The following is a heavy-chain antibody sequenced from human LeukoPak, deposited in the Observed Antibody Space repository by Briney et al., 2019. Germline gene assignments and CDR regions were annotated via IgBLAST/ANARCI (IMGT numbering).Heavy chain of an antibody. Sequence: ASVKVSCTASGYTFTSYGISWVRQAPGQGLEWMGWISAYNGNTNYAQKLQGRVTTTTDTSTSTAYMELRSLRSDDTAVYYCARGTASYGDYDAHYDYWGQGTLVTVSS. V-gene: IGHV1-18*01. CDR3: ARGTASYGDYDAHYDY. CDR1: GYTFTSYG. D-gene: IGHD4-17*01. CDR2: ISAYNGNT. J-gene: IGHJ4*02.